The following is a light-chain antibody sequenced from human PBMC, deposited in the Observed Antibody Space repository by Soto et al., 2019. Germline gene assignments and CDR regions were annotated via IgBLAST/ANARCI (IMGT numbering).Light chain of an antibody. V-gene: IGKV3-20*01. Sequence: TVLTQSPGTLSLSPGEGATLSCGASRSVSSSYLAWYQQKPGQAPRLLIYGASTRATGIPDRFSGSGSGTDFTLTISRLEPEDFAFYYCQQYGSSPFTFGQGTKLEIK. CDR1: RSVSSSY. CDR2: GAS. J-gene: IGKJ2*01. CDR3: QQYGSSPFT.